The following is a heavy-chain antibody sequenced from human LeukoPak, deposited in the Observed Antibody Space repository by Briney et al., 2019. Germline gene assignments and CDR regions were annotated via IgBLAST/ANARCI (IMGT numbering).Heavy chain of an antibody. Sequence: TSSETLSLTCAVYGGSFSGYYWSWIRQPPGKGLEWTGEINHSGSTNYNPSLKSRVTISVDTSKNQFSLKLSSVTAADTAVYYCARGTMTTVTYYFDYWGQRTLVTFSA. CDR2: INHSGST. CDR3: ARGTMTTVTYYFDY. CDR1: GGSFSGYY. J-gene: IGHJ4*02. D-gene: IGHD4-17*01. V-gene: IGHV4-34*01.